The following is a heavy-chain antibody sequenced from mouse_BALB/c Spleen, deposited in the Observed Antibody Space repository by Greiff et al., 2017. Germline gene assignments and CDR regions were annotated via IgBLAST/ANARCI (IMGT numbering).Heavy chain of an antibody. CDR1: GFSLSRYS. CDR2: IWGGGST. CDR3: ASSLLRLPYAMDY. V-gene: IGHV2-6-4*01. Sequence: VKLVESGPGLVAPSQSLSITCTVSGFSLSRYSVHWVRQPPGKGLEWLGMIWGGGSTDYNSALKSRLSISKDNSKSQVFLKMNSLQTDDTAMYYCASSLLRLPYAMDYWGQGTSVTVSS. D-gene: IGHD1-2*01. J-gene: IGHJ4*01.